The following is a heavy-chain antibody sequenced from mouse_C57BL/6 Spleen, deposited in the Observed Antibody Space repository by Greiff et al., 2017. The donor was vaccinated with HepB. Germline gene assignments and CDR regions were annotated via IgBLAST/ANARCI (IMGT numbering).Heavy chain of an antibody. D-gene: IGHD2-5*01. CDR3: ARWYSNYVGYFDY. CDR1: GYTFTSYW. V-gene: IGHV1-69*01. J-gene: IGHJ2*01. CDR2: IDPSDSYT. Sequence: VQLQQPGAELVMPGASVKLSCKASGYTFTSYWMHWVKQRPGQGLEWIGEIDPSDSYTNYNQKFKGKSTLTVDKSSSTAYMQLSSLSSEDSAVYYCARWYSNYVGYFDYWGQGTTLTVSS.